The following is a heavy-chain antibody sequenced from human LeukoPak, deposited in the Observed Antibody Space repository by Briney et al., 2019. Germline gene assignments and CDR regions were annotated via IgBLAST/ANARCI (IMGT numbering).Heavy chain of an antibody. CDR1: GYTFTSYG. J-gene: IGHJ4*02. Sequence: ASVKVSCKASGYTFTSYGISWVRQAPGQGLEWMGWISAYNGNTNYAQKLQGRVTMTTDTSTSKAYMELRSLRSDDTAVYYCCVDTAMVLFDYCGQGTLVTVSS. CDR2: ISAYNGNT. CDR3: CVDTAMVLFDY. V-gene: IGHV1-18*01. D-gene: IGHD5-18*01.